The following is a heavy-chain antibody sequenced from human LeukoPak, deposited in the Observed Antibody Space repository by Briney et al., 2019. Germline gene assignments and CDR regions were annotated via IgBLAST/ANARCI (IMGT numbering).Heavy chain of an antibody. CDR1: GYTFTSYA. V-gene: IGHV1-3*01. D-gene: IGHD3-22*01. J-gene: IGHJ4*02. Sequence: GASVKVSCKASGYTFTSYAMHWVRQAPGQRLEWMGWINAGNGNTKYSQKFQGRVTITRDTSASTAYMELSSLRSEDTAVYYCARDPNDSSGYYAGGFDYWGQGTLVTVSS. CDR2: INAGNGNT. CDR3: ARDPNDSSGYYAGGFDY.